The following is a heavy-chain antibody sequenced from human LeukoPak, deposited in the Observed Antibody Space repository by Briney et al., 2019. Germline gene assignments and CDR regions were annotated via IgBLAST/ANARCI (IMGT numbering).Heavy chain of an antibody. V-gene: IGHV3-66*01. CDR3: ARDPPAVAANTYG. J-gene: IGHJ4*02. CDR1: GFTVSNNY. CDR2: IYSGGAT. Sequence: PGGSLRLSCAASGFTVSNNYMRWVRQAPGKGLEWVSLIYSGGATFYADAVKGRFTIFRDGSKNTLYLQMNSLRAEDTAVYYCARDPPAVAANTYGWGQGTLVTVSS. D-gene: IGHD6-6*01.